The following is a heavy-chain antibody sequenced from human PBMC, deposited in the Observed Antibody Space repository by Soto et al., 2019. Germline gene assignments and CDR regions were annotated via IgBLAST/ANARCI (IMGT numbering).Heavy chain of an antibody. CDR1: GGSISNYY. D-gene: IGHD3-10*01. V-gene: IGHV4-59*01. CDR2: IYYSGNT. Sequence: ASETLSLTCTVSGGSISNYYWSWIRQPPGKGLEWIGDIYYSGNTNYRPSLKSRVTMSVDTSKNQFSLKLRSVTAADTAVYYCARVRQGTAGAFDIWGQGTMVT. J-gene: IGHJ3*02. CDR3: ARVRQGTAGAFDI.